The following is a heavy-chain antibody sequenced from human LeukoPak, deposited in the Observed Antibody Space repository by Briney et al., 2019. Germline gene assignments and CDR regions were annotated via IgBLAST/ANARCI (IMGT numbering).Heavy chain of an antibody. V-gene: IGHV1-69*01. CDR3: ARVREATLFDY. CDR2: IIPSFALA. Sequence: SVKVSRKASGGTLNKYSISWVRQAPGQGFEWMGGIIPSFALANNAQKFKGRVTITADESTSTIYMELSSLRSEDTAVYYCARVREATLFDYWGQGTLVIVSS. J-gene: IGHJ4*02. CDR1: GGTLNKYS. D-gene: IGHD2-15*01.